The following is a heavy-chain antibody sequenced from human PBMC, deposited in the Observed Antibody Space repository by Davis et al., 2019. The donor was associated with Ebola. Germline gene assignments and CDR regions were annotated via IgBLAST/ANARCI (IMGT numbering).Heavy chain of an antibody. CDR1: GFTVSSNY. Sequence: GESLMISCAASGFTVSSNYMTWVRQAPGKGLEWVSIIYSGAGGSTYYADSVKGRFTISRDNSRSTLYLQMNSLRADDTAVYYCASRTYGSGSNWGQGTLVTVSS. CDR3: ASRTYGSGSN. D-gene: IGHD3-10*01. V-gene: IGHV3-53*01. J-gene: IGHJ4*02. CDR2: IYSGAGGST.